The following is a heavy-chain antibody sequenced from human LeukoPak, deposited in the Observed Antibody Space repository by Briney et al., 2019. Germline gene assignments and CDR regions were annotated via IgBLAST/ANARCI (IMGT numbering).Heavy chain of an antibody. D-gene: IGHD3-16*01. Sequence: GGSLRLSCAASGFTVSSNYMSWVRQAPGKGLEWVSVIYSGGSTYYADSVKGRFTISRDNSKNTLYLQMNSLRAEDTAVYYCARAFWGRYFDYWGQGTLVTASS. CDR2: IYSGGST. CDR1: GFTVSSNY. CDR3: ARAFWGRYFDY. V-gene: IGHV3-66*01. J-gene: IGHJ4*02.